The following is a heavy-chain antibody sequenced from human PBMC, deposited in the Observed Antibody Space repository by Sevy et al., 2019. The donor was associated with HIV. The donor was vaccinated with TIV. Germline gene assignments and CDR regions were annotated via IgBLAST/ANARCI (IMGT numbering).Heavy chain of an antibody. CDR3: ARDIGYCSGGSCYSDY. CDR2: LSAYNGNT. CDR1: GYTFTSYG. Sequence: ASVKVSYKASGYTFTSYGISWVRQAPGQGLEWMGWLSAYNGNTNYAQKLQGRVTMTTDTSTSTAYMELRSLRSDDTAVYYCARDIGYCSGGSCYSDYWGQGTLVTVSS. V-gene: IGHV1-18*01. D-gene: IGHD2-15*01. J-gene: IGHJ4*02.